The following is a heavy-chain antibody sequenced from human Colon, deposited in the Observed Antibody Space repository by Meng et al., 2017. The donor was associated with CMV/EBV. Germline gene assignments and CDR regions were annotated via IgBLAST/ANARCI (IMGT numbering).Heavy chain of an antibody. Sequence: SETLSLTCTVSGGSISSGGYYWSWTRQLPGKGLEWIGCIYHSGSSYYSPSLKSRVIISVDTSKNQFSLKLSSVTAADTAVYYCARDTSSWFQNWFDPWGQGTLVTVSS. J-gene: IGHJ5*02. V-gene: IGHV4-31*03. D-gene: IGHD6-13*01. CDR3: ARDTSSWFQNWFDP. CDR1: GGSISSGGYY. CDR2: IYHSGSS.